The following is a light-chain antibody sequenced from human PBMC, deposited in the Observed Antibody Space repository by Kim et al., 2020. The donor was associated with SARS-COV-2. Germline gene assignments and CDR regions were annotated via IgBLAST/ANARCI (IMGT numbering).Light chain of an antibody. V-gene: IGKV1-5*03. CDR1: QSINTW. Sequence: DIQMTQSPSTLSASIGDRVTITCRASQSINTWLAWYQQKPGKAPKFLISKASTLQTGVPSRFSGSGSETEFTLTINSLQPDDFATYYCQQHNSYPYPFGQGTKLEI. J-gene: IGKJ2*01. CDR2: KAS. CDR3: QQHNSYPYP.